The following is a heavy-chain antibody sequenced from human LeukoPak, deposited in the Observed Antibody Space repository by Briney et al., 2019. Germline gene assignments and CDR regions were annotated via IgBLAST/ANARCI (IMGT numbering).Heavy chain of an antibody. J-gene: IGHJ3*02. CDR1: GYTFTSYY. V-gene: IGHV1-46*01. D-gene: IGHD3-22*01. CDR3: ARVNYYDSSGYSQAFDI. Sequence: ASVKVSCKASGYTFTSYYMHWVRQAPGQGLEWRGIINPSGGSTSYAQKFQGRVTMTRDMSTSTVYMELSSLRSEDTAVYYCARVNYYDSSGYSQAFDIWGQGTMVTVSS. CDR2: INPSGGST.